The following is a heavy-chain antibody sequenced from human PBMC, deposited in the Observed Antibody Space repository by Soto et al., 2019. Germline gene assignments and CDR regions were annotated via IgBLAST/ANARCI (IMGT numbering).Heavy chain of an antibody. D-gene: IGHD6-6*01. CDR1: GVAFSSHP. CDR3: ARRAFGSSRTFDI. Sequence: XGSLRLSCSASGVAFSSHPMSWVRQAPEKGLEWVSGISDSGGLTYNADSVKGRFTISRDNSKNTLYLQMNSLRAEDTAVYYCARRAFGSSRTFDIWGQGTMVTVSS. CDR2: ISDSGGLT. J-gene: IGHJ3*02. V-gene: IGHV3-23*01.